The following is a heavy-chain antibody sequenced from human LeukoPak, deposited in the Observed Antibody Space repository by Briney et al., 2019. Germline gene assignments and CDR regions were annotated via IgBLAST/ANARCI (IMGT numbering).Heavy chain of an antibody. CDR2: INPNSGGT. CDR3: ARAPMLYSSSWPAAGLLGFDY. D-gene: IGHD6-13*01. Sequence: ASVKVSCKASGYTFSGYYMHWVRQAPGQGLEWMGWINPNSGGTNYAQKFRGRVTMTSDTSISTAYMELSRLRSDDTAVYYCARAPMLYSSSWPAAGLLGFDYWGQGTLVTVSS. V-gene: IGHV1-2*02. CDR1: GYTFSGYY. J-gene: IGHJ4*02.